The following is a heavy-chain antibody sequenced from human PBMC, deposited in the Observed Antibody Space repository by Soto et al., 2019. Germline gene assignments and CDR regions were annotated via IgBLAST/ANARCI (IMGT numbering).Heavy chain of an antibody. Sequence: QVQLVQSGAEVKKPGASVKVSCKASGYTFTSYGISWVRQAPGQGLEWMGWINAYNGNTNYAQKLQGRVTMTTDTSPSTAYMELRSLSSDDTAVYSFAIVLPPFDPWGQGTLVTVSS. J-gene: IGHJ5*02. CDR1: GYTFTSYG. V-gene: IGHV1-18*01. CDR2: INAYNGNT. CDR3: AIVLPPFDP.